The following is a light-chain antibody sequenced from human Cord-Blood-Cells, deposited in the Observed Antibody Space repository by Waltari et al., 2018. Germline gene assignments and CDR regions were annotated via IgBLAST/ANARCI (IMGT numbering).Light chain of an antibody. Sequence: QSALTQPASASGSPGQSITISCTGTSSDVGSYNLVSWYQQHPGKAPKLMIYEGSKRLSGVSNRFSGSKSGNTASLTISGLQAEDEADYYCCSYAGSSTWVFGGGTKLTVL. J-gene: IGLJ3*02. CDR3: CSYAGSSTWV. V-gene: IGLV2-23*01. CDR1: SSDVGSYNL. CDR2: EGS.